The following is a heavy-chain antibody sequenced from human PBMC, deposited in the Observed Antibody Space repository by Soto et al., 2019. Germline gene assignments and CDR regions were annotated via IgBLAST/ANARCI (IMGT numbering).Heavy chain of an antibody. V-gene: IGHV1-46*01. Sequence: ASVKVSCKASGYIFSSYYLHWVRQAPGQGLEWMGMINPSGGSTSIAQKFQGRVTMTRDTSTSTVYMELSSLRSEDTAVYYCARNDKSGLDYLGQGTLVTSPQ. CDR2: INPSGGST. CDR3: ARNDKSGLDY. CDR1: GYIFSSYY. D-gene: IGHD1-1*01. J-gene: IGHJ4*02.